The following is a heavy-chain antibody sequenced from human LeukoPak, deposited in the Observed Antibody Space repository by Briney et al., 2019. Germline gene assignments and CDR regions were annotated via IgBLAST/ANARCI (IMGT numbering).Heavy chain of an antibody. J-gene: IGHJ4*02. CDR2: IYSGGGI. CDR3: ARDSHKGF. CDR1: GFSVSSNY. V-gene: IGHV3-66*01. Sequence: GGSLRLSCAVSGFSVSSNYMSWVRQAPGKGLEWVSVIYSGGGIYYADSVKGRFTSSRDSSKDMMYLQLNSLRVEDTAVYFCARDSHKGFWGQGALVTVSS.